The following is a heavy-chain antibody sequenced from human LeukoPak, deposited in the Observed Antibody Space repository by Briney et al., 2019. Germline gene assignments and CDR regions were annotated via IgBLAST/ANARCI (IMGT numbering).Heavy chain of an antibody. V-gene: IGHV3-23*01. CDR3: AKDKERWELLPGFDY. D-gene: IGHD1-26*01. CDR2: ISGSGGST. CDR1: GFTFSSYA. J-gene: IGHJ4*02. Sequence: GGSLRLSCAASGFTFSSYAMSWVRQAPGKGLEWVSAISGSGGSTYYADSVKGRFTISRDNSKNTLYLQMNSLRAEDTAVYYCAKDKERWELLPGFDYWGQGTLVTVSS.